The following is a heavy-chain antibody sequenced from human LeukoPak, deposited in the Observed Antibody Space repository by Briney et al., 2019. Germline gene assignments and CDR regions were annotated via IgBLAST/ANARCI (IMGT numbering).Heavy chain of an antibody. CDR2: ITSSSSYI. CDR3: ASRSLLDLTGMGAFDI. V-gene: IGHV3-21*01. CDR1: GFTFSSYS. J-gene: IGHJ3*02. Sequence: GGSLRLSCAASGFTFSSYSMNWGRQAPGEGLEWVSSITSSSSYIYSAASVKGRFTITSDNAKNSLYLQMNSLRAEDTAVYYCASRSLLDLTGMGAFDIWGQGTMVTVSS. D-gene: IGHD3-10*01.